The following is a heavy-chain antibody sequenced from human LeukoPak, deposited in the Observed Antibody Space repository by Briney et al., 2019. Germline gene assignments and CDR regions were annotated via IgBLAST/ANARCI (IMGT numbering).Heavy chain of an antibody. CDR1: GGTFSSYA. J-gene: IGHJ4*02. V-gene: IGHV1-69*13. CDR3: ARGRTTVTTGGPFDY. Sequence: ASVKVSCKASGGTFSSYAISWVRQAPGQGLEWMGGIIPIFGTANYAQKFQGRVTITADESTGTAYMELSSLRSEDTAVYYCARGRTTVTTGGPFDYWGQGTLVTVSS. CDR2: IIPIFGTA. D-gene: IGHD4-17*01.